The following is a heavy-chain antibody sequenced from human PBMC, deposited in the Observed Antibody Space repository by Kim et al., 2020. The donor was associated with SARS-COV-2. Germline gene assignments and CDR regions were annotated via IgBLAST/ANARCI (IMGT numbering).Heavy chain of an antibody. V-gene: IGHV3-74*03. CDR3: GRDGGGLGAVAAVVQWVRGVGHRGLGV. J-gene: IGHJ6*02. D-gene: IGHD6-19*01. Sequence: GGSLRLSCAGSGFTFRGHWMHWVRQVPGKGLEWVSRINTAGSIKTYADSVEGRFTVSRDNDKNLLHLQMSSLRDEDTGVYYCGRDGGGLGAVAAVVQWVRGVGHRGLGVGGQGPRVTVSS. CDR2: INTAGSIK. CDR1: GFTFRGHW.